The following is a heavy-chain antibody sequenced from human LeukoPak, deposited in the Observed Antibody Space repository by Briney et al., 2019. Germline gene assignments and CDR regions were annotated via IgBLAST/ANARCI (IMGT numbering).Heavy chain of an antibody. CDR1: GYSFSSFG. J-gene: IGHJ5*02. CDR2: ISAYTGIA. Sequence: ASVKVSCKASGYSFSSFGITWVRQAPGQGLEWMGWISAYTGIAEYAQKFQGRVTLTTDTSTNTAYMELGSLMSDDTAVYYCARYRLSDSPINWFDPWGQGTLVTVSS. D-gene: IGHD3-22*01. CDR3: ARYRLSDSPINWFDP. V-gene: IGHV1-18*01.